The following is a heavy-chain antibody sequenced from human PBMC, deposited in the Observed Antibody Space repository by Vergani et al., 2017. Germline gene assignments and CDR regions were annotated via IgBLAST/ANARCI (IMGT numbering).Heavy chain of an antibody. Sequence: GGSISRYYWSWIRQPPGKGLEWIGYIYYSGSTNYNPSLKSRVTISVDTSKNQFSLKLSSVTAADTAVYYCARRKSEPQGYAFDIWGQGTMVTVSS. J-gene: IGHJ3*02. D-gene: IGHD1-26*01. V-gene: IGHV4-59*01. CDR3: ARRKSEPQGYAFDI. CDR1: GGSISRYY. CDR2: IYYSGST.